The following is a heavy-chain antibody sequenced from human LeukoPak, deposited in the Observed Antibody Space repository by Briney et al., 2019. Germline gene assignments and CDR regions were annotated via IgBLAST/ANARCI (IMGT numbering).Heavy chain of an antibody. CDR1: GFTFSSYG. Sequence: GGSLRLSCEASGFTFSSYGMHWVRQAPGKGLEWVAFIRNDGYNKYYADSVKGRFTISRDNSKNTLYLQMNSLRTEDTAVYYCTKDRGVRNYYGSGSPLDYWGQGTLVTVSS. J-gene: IGHJ4*02. CDR2: IRNDGYNK. D-gene: IGHD3-10*01. V-gene: IGHV3-30*02. CDR3: TKDRGVRNYYGSGSPLDY.